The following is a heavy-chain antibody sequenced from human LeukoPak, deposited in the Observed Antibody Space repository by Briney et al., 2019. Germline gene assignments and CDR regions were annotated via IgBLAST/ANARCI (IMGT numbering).Heavy chain of an antibody. J-gene: IGHJ6*02. Sequence: SETLSLTCTVSGGSISTSGHYWGWIRQSPGKGLEWIGSISYSGTTYYNPSLKSRVTISADTSKSQFSLNLSSVTAADTAIYYCARHFDFWGQGTTVTVS. V-gene: IGHV4-39*01. CDR3: ARHFDF. CDR2: ISYSGTT. CDR1: GGSISTSGHY.